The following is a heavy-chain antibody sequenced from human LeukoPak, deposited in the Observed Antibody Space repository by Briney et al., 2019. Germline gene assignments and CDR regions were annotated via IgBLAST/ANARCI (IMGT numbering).Heavy chain of an antibody. J-gene: IGHJ4*02. D-gene: IGHD6-19*01. CDR1: GYTFTSYD. CDR2: MNPNSGNT. V-gene: IGHV1-8*01. CDR3: ARGSAGQQWLVRRYYFDY. Sequence: ASVKVSCKASGYTFTSYDINWVRQATGQGPEWMVWMNPNSGNTGYAQKFQGRVTMTRNPSISTAYMELSSLRSEDTAVYYCARGSAGQQWLVRRYYFDYWGQGTLVTVSS.